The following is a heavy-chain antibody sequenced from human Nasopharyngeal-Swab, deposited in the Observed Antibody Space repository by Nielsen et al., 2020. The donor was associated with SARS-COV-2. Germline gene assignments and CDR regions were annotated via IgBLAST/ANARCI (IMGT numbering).Heavy chain of an antibody. CDR3: ARDQIGTTMIREVLKRYYYGMDV. CDR2: IKHDGSQK. D-gene: IGHD3-10*01. V-gene: IGHV3-7*03. CDR1: GFTFSSYW. Sequence: GGSLRLSCAASGFTFSSYWMTWVRQAPGKGLEWVANIKHDGSQKYYVDSVKGRFSISRDNGKNSLDLQMNSLGVDDTAVYYCARDQIGTTMIREVLKRYYYGMDVWGQGTTVTSP. J-gene: IGHJ6*02.